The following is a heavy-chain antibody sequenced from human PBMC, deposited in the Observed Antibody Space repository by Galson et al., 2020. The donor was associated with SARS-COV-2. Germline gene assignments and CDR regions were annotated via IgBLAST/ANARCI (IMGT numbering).Heavy chain of an antibody. Sequence: ASVKVSCKVSGYTLTELSMHWVRQAPGKGLEWMGGFDPEDGETIYAQKFQGRVTMTEDTSTDTAYMELSSLRSEDTAVYYCATGSVVRGVYPHYYYCYGMDVWGQGTTVTVAS. V-gene: IGHV1-24*01. J-gene: IGHJ6*02. CDR1: GYTLTELS. CDR2: FDPEDGET. D-gene: IGHD3-10*01. CDR3: ATGSVVRGVYPHYYYCYGMDV.